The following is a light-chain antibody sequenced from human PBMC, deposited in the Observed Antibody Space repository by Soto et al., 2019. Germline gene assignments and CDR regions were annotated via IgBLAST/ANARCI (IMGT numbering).Light chain of an antibody. J-gene: IGKJ1*01. CDR2: DAS. CDR3: QQYNNYPRT. V-gene: IGKV1-5*01. CDR1: ESIRTW. Sequence: DIQMTQSPSTLSASVGDRVTITCRASESIRTWLAWYQHKPGKAPKFLIYDASTLESGVPSRFSGSGSGTEFTHTISSLQPDDFATYYCQQYNNYPRTFGQGTKVDIK.